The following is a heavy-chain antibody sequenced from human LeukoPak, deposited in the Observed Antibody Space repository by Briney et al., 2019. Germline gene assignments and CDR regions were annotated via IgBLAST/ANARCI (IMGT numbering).Heavy chain of an antibody. CDR1: GFTVSSNY. J-gene: IGHJ6*02. V-gene: IGHV3-66*01. Sequence: GGSLRLSCAASGFTVSSNYMSWVRQAPGKGLEWVSVIYSGGSTYYADYVKGRFTISRDNSKNTLYLQMNSLRAEDTAVYYCARDRERYCSSTSCYYYYGMDVWGQGTTVTVSS. D-gene: IGHD2-2*01. CDR2: IYSGGST. CDR3: ARDRERYCSSTSCYYYYGMDV.